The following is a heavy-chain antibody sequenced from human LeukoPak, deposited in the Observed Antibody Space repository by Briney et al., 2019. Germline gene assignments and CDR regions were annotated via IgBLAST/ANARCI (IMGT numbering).Heavy chain of an antibody. Sequence: PGGSLRLSCAASGFTFSDYYMSWIRQAPGKGLEWVSYISSSGSTIYYADSVKGRFTISRDNAKNSLYLQMNSLRAEDTAVYYCARDYGGLWGSRYTQFFDYWGQGTLVTVSS. CDR3: ARDYGGLWGSRYTQFFDY. V-gene: IGHV3-11*01. D-gene: IGHD2-15*01. J-gene: IGHJ4*02. CDR1: GFTFSDYY. CDR2: ISSSGSTI.